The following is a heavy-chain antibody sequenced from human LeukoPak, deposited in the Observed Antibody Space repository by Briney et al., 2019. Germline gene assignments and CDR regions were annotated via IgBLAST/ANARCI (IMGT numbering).Heavy chain of an antibody. CDR1: GFTFSSYW. CDR2: INSDGSST. D-gene: IGHD3-10*01. CDR3: ARGVVRGVIHFDY. V-gene: IGHV3-74*01. J-gene: IGHJ4*02. Sequence: GGSLRLSCAASGFTFSSYWMHWVRQAPGKGLVWVSRINSDGSSTSYADSVKGRFTISRDNAKNSLYLQMNSLRAEDTAVYYCARGVVRGVIHFDYWGQGTLVTVSS.